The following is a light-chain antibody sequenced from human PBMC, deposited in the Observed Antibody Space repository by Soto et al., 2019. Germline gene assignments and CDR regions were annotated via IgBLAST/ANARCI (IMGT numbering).Light chain of an antibody. V-gene: IGKV3-15*01. CDR2: GAS. CDR3: HQYNSWPRGT. J-gene: IGKJ3*01. CDR1: QSVGSN. Sequence: IVMTQSPATLSVSPGEGATLSCRASQSVGSNVAWYQQIPGQGPRLLIYGASTRATGVPARFSGTGSGTEFALTINSLQSEDSAVYYCHQYNSWPRGTFGPGTKVEIK.